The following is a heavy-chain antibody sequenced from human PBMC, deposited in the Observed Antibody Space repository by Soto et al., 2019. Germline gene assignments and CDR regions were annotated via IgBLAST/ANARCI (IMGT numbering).Heavy chain of an antibody. J-gene: IGHJ4*02. D-gene: IGHD1-26*01. CDR2: ISSRTYGGSA. Sequence: GGSLRLSCTASGFTFGDYAMSWFRQAPGKGLDWVGFISSRTYGGSAEYAASVKGRFTISRDDSKTVVYLQMNSLETEDTAVYFCTRGGASTAVIYWGQGTLVTVSS. CDR3: TRGGASTAVIY. V-gene: IGHV3-49*03. CDR1: GFTFGDYA.